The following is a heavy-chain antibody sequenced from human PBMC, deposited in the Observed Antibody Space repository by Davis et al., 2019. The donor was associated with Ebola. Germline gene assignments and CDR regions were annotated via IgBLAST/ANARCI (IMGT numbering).Heavy chain of an antibody. Sequence: AASVKVSCKVSGDILTTFPIHWVRQAPGKGLEWMGGFDQEETKTRYGQKFQGRLTLTEDTSADTAYMELSSLSSEDTAVYYCATGPGIMTAGMDYWGQGTLVTVSS. D-gene: IGHD3-16*01. CDR2: FDQEETKT. CDR1: GDILTTFP. J-gene: IGHJ4*02. CDR3: ATGPGIMTAGMDY. V-gene: IGHV1-24*01.